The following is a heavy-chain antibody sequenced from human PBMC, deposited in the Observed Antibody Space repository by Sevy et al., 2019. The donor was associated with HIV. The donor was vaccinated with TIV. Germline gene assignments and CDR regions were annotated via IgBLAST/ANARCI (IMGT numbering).Heavy chain of an antibody. CDR1: GFTFNTYG. Sequence: GGSLRLSCAASGFTFNTYGMHWVRQAPGKWLDWVAFIRYDGSTKYFTDSVKGRFTISRDNSRNTLYLQMNSLRPADTAVYYCVKGLGMVQGALLSDDIWGQGTMVTVSS. J-gene: IGHJ3*02. CDR3: VKGLGMVQGALLSDDI. CDR2: IRYDGSTK. V-gene: IGHV3-30*02. D-gene: IGHD3-10*01.